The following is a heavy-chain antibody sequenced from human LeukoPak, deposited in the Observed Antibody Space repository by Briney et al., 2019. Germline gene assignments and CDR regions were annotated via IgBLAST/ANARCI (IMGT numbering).Heavy chain of an antibody. J-gene: IGHJ4*02. CDR2: ISYDGSNK. V-gene: IGHV3-30-3*01. CDR3: ARPYGSGSYYRSQGFDY. CDR1: GFTFSSYA. D-gene: IGHD3-10*01. Sequence: PGGSLRLSCAASGFTFSSYAMHWVRQAPGKGLEWVAVISYDGSNKYYADSVKGRFTISRDNSKNTLYLQMNSLRAEDTAVYYCARPYGSGSYYRSQGFDYWGQGTLVTVSS.